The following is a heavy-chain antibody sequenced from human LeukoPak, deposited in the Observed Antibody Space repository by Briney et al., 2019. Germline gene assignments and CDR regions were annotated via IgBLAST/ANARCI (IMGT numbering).Heavy chain of an antibody. CDR2: ISSSSSYI. CDR3: AKADGDKPLDY. V-gene: IGHV3-21*01. CDR1: GFTFSSYS. D-gene: IGHD4-17*01. Sequence: PGGSLRLSCAASGFTFSSYSMNWVRQAPGKGLEWVSSISSSSSYIYYADSVKGRFTISRDNAKKSVYLQMNSLRAGDTAVYYCAKADGDKPLDYWGQGTLVTVSS. J-gene: IGHJ4*02.